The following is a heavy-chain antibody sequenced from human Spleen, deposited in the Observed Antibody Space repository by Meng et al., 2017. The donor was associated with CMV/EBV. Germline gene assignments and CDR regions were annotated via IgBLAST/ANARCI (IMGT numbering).Heavy chain of an antibody. CDR2: VSAYNGNT. V-gene: IGHV1-18*01. D-gene: IGHD2-2*01. Sequence: SGYSFTTLGLSWVRQAPGQGLEWMGWVSAYNGNTRYAQKFQGRITMTIDTSASTAYMELRSLRSDDTAVYYCARPLVVVPAVDFDYWGQGTLVTVSS. CDR1: GYSFTTLG. J-gene: IGHJ4*02. CDR3: ARPLVVVPAVDFDY.